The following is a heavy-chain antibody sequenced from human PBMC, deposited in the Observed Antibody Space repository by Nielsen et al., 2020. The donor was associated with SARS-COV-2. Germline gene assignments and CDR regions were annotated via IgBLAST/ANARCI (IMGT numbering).Heavy chain of an antibody. CDR3: ARLSGVATITDYFDY. CDR2: INPNSGGT. D-gene: IGHD5-12*01. CDR1: GYTFTGYY. V-gene: IGHV1-2*02. J-gene: IGHJ4*02. Sequence: ASVKVSCKASGYTFTGYYMHWVRQAPGQGLEWMGWINPNSGGTNYAQKFQGRVTMTRDKSISTAYLQWSSLKASDTAMYYCARLSGVATITDYFDYWGQGTLVTVSS.